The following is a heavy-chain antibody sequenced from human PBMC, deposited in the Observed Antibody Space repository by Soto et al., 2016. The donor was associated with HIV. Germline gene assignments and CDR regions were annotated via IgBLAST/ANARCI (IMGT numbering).Heavy chain of an antibody. CDR3: ARAASGARWDFDY. D-gene: IGHD1-26*01. J-gene: IGHJ4*02. CDR2: VNPSGGST. CDR1: GYTFSGHY. V-gene: IGHV1-46*01. Sequence: QVQLVQSGAEVKKPGASVKVSCKASGYTFSGHYMHWVRQAPGQGLEWMGVVNPSGGSTTYAQKFQGRVTMTRDTSTSTVDMELSSLRSEDTAVYYCARAASGARWDFDYWGQGTLVTVSS.